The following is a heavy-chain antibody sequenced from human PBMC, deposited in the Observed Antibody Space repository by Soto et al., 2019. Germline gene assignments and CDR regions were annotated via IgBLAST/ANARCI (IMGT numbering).Heavy chain of an antibody. CDR1: GGSISSGDYY. V-gene: IGHV4-30-4*01. D-gene: IGHD6-6*01. J-gene: IGHJ4*02. Sequence: QVQLQESGPGLVKPSQTLSLTCTVSGGSISSGDYYWSWIRQPPGKGLEWIGYIYYSGSTYYNPSLKSRVTISLDTSKKQFSLKLCSVTAADTAVYYCARVGSSIAFRPFDYWGQGTLVTVSS. CDR2: IYYSGST. CDR3: ARVGSSIAFRPFDY.